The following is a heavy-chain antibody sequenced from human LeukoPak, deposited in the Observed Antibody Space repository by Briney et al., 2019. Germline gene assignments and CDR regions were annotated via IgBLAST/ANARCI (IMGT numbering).Heavy chain of an antibody. J-gene: IGHJ5*02. CDR1: GGSISSSSYY. V-gene: IGHV4-39*07. Sequence: SETLSLTCTVSGGSISSSSYYWGWIRQPPGKGLEWIGSIYYSGSTYYNPSLKSRVTISVDTSKNQFSLKLSSVTAADTAVYYCARSSYYYGSGSYWWSLTTAWFDPWGQGTLVAVSS. CDR3: ARSSYYYGSGSYWWSLTTAWFDP. D-gene: IGHD3-10*01. CDR2: IYYSGST.